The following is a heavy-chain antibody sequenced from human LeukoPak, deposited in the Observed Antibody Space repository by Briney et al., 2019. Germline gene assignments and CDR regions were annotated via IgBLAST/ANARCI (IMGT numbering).Heavy chain of an antibody. V-gene: IGHV3-30*02. D-gene: IGHD3-22*01. CDR2: IRYDGSNK. CDR3: AKRGDDSSGYYSEYFQH. Sequence: GGSLRLSCAASGFTFSSYGMHWVRQAPGKGLEWVAFIRYDGSNKYYADSVKGRFTISRDNPKNTLYLQMNSLRAEDTAVYYCAKRGDDSSGYYSEYFQHWGQGTLVTVSS. CDR1: GFTFSSYG. J-gene: IGHJ1*01.